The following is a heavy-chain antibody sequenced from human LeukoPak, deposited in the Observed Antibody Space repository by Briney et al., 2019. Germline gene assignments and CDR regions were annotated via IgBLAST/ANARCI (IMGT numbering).Heavy chain of an antibody. CDR2: IYHSGST. V-gene: IGHV4-4*02. D-gene: IGHD4-17*01. CDR3: ARGSVTILYYYYGMDV. Sequence: PSETLSLTCAVSGGSISSSNWWSWVRQPPGKGLEWIGEIYHSGSTNYNPSLKSRVTISVDTSKNQFSLKLSSVTAADTAVYYCARGSVTILYYYYGMDVWGQGTTVTVSS. J-gene: IGHJ6*02. CDR1: GGSISSSNW.